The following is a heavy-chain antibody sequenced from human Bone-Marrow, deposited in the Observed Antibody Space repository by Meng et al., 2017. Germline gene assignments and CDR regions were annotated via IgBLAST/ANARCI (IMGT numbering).Heavy chain of an antibody. CDR2: ISASGSTT. Sequence: GGSLRLSCAASGFTFSSYAMSWVRQAPGKGLEWVSTISASGSTTYYADSVKGRFTVSRDNSKNTLYLQMNSLRAEDTAVYYCAKVSQRGIAVAGYYFDYWGQGKRVNGYS. D-gene: IGHD6-19*01. CDR3: AKVSQRGIAVAGYYFDY. V-gene: IGHV3-23*01. J-gene: IGHJ4*02. CDR1: GFTFSSYA.